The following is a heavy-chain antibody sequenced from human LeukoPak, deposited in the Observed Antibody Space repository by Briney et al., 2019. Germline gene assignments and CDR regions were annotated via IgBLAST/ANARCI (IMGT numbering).Heavy chain of an antibody. CDR3: ARDGADNSGYYFGSL. CDR2: IYSGGSP. J-gene: IGHJ3*01. Sequence: GGSLRLSCAASGFTVRSSYMSWVRQAPGKGLEWVSVIYSGGSPDYADSAKGRFTISSDNSKNTLYLQMNSLRVEDTAVYYCARDGADNSGYYFGSLWGQGTMVTVSS. V-gene: IGHV3-53*01. CDR1: GFTVRSSY. D-gene: IGHD3-22*01.